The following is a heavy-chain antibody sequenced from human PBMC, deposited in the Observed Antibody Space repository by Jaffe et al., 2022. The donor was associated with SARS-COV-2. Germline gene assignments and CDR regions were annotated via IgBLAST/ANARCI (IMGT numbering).Heavy chain of an antibody. Sequence: EVQLVQSGAEVKKPGESLKISCKGSGYSFTSYWIGWVRQMPGKGLEWMGIIYPGDSDTRYSPSFQGQVTISADKSISTAYLQWSSLKASDTAMYYCARPHYDILTGFPIIDYWGQGTLVTVSS. D-gene: IGHD3-9*01. V-gene: IGHV5-51*01. CDR3: ARPHYDILTGFPIIDY. J-gene: IGHJ4*02. CDR2: IYPGDSDT. CDR1: GYSFTSYW.